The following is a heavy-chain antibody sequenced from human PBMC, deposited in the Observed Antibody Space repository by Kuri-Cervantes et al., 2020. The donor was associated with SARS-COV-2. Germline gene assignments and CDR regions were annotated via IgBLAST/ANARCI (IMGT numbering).Heavy chain of an antibody. V-gene: IGHV4-59*01. Sequence: ESLKIFCTVSGGSISSYYWSWVRQPPGKGLEWIGYIYYSGSTNYNPSLKSRVTISVDTSKNQFSLKLSSVTAADTAVYYCAREGPNFIQLPIYYFDYWGQGTLVTVSS. J-gene: IGHJ4*02. CDR2: IYYSGST. CDR1: GGSISSYY. D-gene: IGHD1-26*01. CDR3: AREGPNFIQLPIYYFDY.